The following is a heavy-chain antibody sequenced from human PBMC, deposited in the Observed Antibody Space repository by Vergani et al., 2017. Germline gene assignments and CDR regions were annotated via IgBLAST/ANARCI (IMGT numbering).Heavy chain of an antibody. CDR3: ARVNEDIVATTFDY. CDR2: IYYSGST. J-gene: IGHJ4*02. Sequence: QVQLQESGPGLVKPSETLSLTCTVSGGSVSSGSYYWSWIRQPPGKGLEWIGYIYYSGSTNYNPSLKSRVTISVDTSKNQFSLKLSSVTAADTAVYYCARVNEDIVATTFDYWGQGTLVTVSS. CDR1: GGSVSSGSYY. V-gene: IGHV4-61*01. D-gene: IGHD5-12*01.